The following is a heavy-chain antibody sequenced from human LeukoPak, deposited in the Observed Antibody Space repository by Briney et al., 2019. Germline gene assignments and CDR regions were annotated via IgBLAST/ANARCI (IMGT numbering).Heavy chain of an antibody. CDR2: IYYSGST. V-gene: IGHV4-59*01. J-gene: IGHJ6*03. D-gene: IGHD6-13*01. Sequence: SETLSLTCTVSGGSISSYYWSWIRQPPGKGLEWIGYIYYSGSTNYNPSLKSRVTISVDTSKNQFSLKLSSVTAADTAVYYCARDTIAAAGKSYYYYYMDVWGKGTTVTISS. CDR3: ARDTIAAAGKSYYYYYMDV. CDR1: GGSISSYY.